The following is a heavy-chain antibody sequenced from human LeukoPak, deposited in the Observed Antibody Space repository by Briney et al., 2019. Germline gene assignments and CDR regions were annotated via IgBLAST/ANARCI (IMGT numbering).Heavy chain of an antibody. J-gene: IGHJ4*02. Sequence: PGGSLRLSCAASGFTFSTYNMNWVRQAPGKGLEWVAVISYDGSNKYYADSVKGRFTISRDNSKNTLYLQMNSLRAEDTAVYYCARGGSEYDSSGYYGDYDYWGQGTLVTVSS. CDR2: ISYDGSNK. CDR1: GFTFSTYN. CDR3: ARGGSEYDSSGYYGDYDY. D-gene: IGHD3-22*01. V-gene: IGHV3-30*03.